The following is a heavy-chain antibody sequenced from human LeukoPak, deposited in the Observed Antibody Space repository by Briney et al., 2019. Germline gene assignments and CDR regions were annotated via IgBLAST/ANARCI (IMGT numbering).Heavy chain of an antibody. CDR1: GFTFSSYW. CDR2: INSDGSST. J-gene: IGHJ4*02. V-gene: IGHV3-74*01. D-gene: IGHD5-12*01. Sequence: GGPLRLSCAASGFTFSSYWMHGLRHAPEKGLVGVSRINSDGSSTSYADSVKGRFTISRDNAKNTLYLQMNSLRAEDTAVYYCVIGMVATTPFDYWGQGTLVTVSS. CDR3: VIGMVATTPFDY.